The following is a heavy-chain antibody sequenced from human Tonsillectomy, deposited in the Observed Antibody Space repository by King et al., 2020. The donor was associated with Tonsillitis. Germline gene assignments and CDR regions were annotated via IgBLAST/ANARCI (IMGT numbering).Heavy chain of an antibody. CDR2: INHSGST. D-gene: IGHD6-13*01. CDR3: ARGVLRYSSSWGSSDP. CDR1: GGSFSGYY. J-gene: IGHJ5*02. V-gene: IGHV4-34*01. Sequence: VQLQQWGAGLLKPSETLSLTCAVYGGSFSGYYWSWIRQPPGKGLEWIGEINHSGSTNYNPSLKSRVTISVDTSKNQFSLKLSSVTAADTAVYYCARGVLRYSSSWGSSDPWGQGTLVTVSS.